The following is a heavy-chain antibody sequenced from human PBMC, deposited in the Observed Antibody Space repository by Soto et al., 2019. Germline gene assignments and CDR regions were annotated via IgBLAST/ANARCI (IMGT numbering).Heavy chain of an antibody. CDR2: IYHSGST. V-gene: IGHV4-4*02. Sequence: SELLSIPFPVSGCSISSSDWWSWVRQPPGKGLEWIGEIYHSGSTNYNPSLKSRVTISVDKSKNQFSLKLNSVTAADTAVYYCARGWGIAAAGSDHWGQGTLVTVSS. D-gene: IGHD6-13*01. CDR3: ARGWGIAAAGSDH. CDR1: GCSISSSDW. J-gene: IGHJ4*02.